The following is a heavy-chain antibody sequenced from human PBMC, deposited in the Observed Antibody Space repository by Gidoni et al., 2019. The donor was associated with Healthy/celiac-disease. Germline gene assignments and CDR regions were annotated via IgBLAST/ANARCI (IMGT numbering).Heavy chain of an antibody. D-gene: IGHD3-22*01. CDR3: ARARAGVVVVIDLDY. CDR2: INPSVGST. V-gene: IGHV1-46*01. J-gene: IGHJ4*02. CDR1: GYTSTSYY. Sequence: QVQLVQSGAEVKKPGASVKVSCKASGYTSTSYYMHWVRQAPGQGLEWMGIINPSVGSTSYAQKFQGRVTMTRDTSTSTVYMELSSLRSEDTAVYYCARARAGVVVVIDLDYWGQGTLVTVSS.